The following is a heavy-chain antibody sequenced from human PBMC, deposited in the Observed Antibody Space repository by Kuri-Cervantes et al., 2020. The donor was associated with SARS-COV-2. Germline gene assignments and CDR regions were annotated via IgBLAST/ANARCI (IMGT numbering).Heavy chain of an antibody. CDR2: INQDGSVR. V-gene: IGHV3-7*01. CDR1: GFTFSSYW. CDR3: ARDRHCSGGSCYSGGRTKTFDY. Sequence: GESLKISCAASGFTFSSYWMTWVRQAPGKGLEWVANINQDGSVREYVDSVKGRFSIARDNAKTSLSLQMNSPRAEDTAVYYCARDRHCSGGSCYSGGRTKTFDYWGQGTLVTVSS. D-gene: IGHD2-15*01. J-gene: IGHJ4*02.